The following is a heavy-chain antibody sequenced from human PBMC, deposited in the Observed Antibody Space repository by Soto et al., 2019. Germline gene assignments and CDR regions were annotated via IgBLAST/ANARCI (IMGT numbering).Heavy chain of an antibody. CDR2: ISASGRNT. V-gene: IGHV3-23*01. CDR3: AKEVDDYYDSSHNLDS. D-gene: IGHD3-22*01. Sequence: VQLLESGGGLVQPGGSLRLSCAASGFTFSKYAMNWVRQAPGKGLEWVSTISASGRNTYYADSVKGRFTISRDNSKNTLFLQLNSLRVEDTAVYYCAKEVDDYYDSSHNLDSWGQGTLVTVSS. J-gene: IGHJ4*02. CDR1: GFTFSKYA.